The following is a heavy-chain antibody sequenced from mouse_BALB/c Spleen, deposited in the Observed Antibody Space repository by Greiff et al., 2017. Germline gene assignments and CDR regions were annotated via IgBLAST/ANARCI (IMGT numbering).Heavy chain of an antibody. CDR3: AKRDGNYVFAY. CDR2: INPSNGRT. Sequence: VQLQQPGAELVKPGASVKLSCKASGYTFTSYWMHWVKQRPGQGLEWIGEINPSNGRTNYNEKFKSKATLTVDKSSSTAYMQLSSLTSEDSAVYYCAKRDGNYVFAYWGQGTLVTVSA. J-gene: IGHJ3*01. CDR1: GYTFTSYW. D-gene: IGHD2-1*01. V-gene: IGHV1S81*02.